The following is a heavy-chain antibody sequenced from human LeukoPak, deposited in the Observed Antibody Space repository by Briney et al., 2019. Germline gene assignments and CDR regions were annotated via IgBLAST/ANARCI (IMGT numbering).Heavy chain of an antibody. Sequence: SETLFLTCSVSGGSITNYFWSWIRQPAGKGLEWIGRTYTSGSTDYNPSLRSRVTMSVDTSKNQFSLKVWSVTAADTAVYYCARESKSYDGSGFYHDSWGQGTLVTVSS. CDR3: ARESKSYDGSGFYHDS. CDR1: GGSITNYF. D-gene: IGHD3-22*01. V-gene: IGHV4-4*07. CDR2: TYTSGST. J-gene: IGHJ4*02.